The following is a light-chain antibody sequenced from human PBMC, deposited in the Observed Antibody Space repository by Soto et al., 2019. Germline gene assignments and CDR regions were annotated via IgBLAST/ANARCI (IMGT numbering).Light chain of an antibody. J-gene: IGLJ3*02. CDR3: SSYTSGSTWV. V-gene: IGLV2-14*01. CDR1: SSDVGGYNY. Sequence: QSALTQPASVSGSAGWSITISCTGASSDVGGYNYVSWYQQQPGKAPKLVIYEVSNQPSGVSNRFSGSKSVNTASLTISGLQAEDVPDYYCSSYTSGSTWVFGGGTKVTVL. CDR2: EVS.